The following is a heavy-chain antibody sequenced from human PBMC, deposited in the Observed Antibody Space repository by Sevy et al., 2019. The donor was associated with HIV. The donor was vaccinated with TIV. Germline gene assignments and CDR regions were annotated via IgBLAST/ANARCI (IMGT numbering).Heavy chain of an antibody. D-gene: IGHD3-9*01. CDR2: IYHSGST. CDR3: ARENLYYDILTGYYTPEGRFDP. V-gene: IGHV4-38-2*02. Sequence: SETQSLTCAVSGYSISSGYYWGWIRQPPGKGLEWIGSIYHSGSTYYNPSLKSRVTISVDTSKNQFSLKLSSVTAADTAVYYCARENLYYDILTGYYTPEGRFDPWGQGTLVTVSS. CDR1: GYSISSGYY. J-gene: IGHJ5*02.